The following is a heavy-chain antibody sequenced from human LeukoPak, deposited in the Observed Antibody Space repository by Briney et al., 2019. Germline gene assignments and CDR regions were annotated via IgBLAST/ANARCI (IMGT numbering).Heavy chain of an antibody. CDR3: ARAYSGSYYDQ. CDR2: MFAGGTA. J-gene: IGHJ4*02. Sequence: SETLSLTCTVSAGSISYYHWSWIRQPAGKGLEWIGHMFAGGTATYNPSLKSRATMFLDTSKNQFSLKVTSVTDADTAFYYCARAYSGSYYDQWGQGTLATVSS. D-gene: IGHD1-26*01. CDR1: AGSISYYH. V-gene: IGHV4-4*07.